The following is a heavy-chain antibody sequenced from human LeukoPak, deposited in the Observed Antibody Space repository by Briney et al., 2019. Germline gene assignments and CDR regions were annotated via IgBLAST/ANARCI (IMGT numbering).Heavy chain of an antibody. CDR1: GFPFSVFE. J-gene: IGHJ5*02. CDR3: TRLAVATPGVDP. V-gene: IGHV3-48*03. Sequence: PGGSRRLSCAASGFPFSVFEMYWARQAPGKGLEWVSYISSSGTTTYYADSVKGRFTISRDNAMSSLYLQMNSLRAEDTAVYYCTRLAVATPGVDPWGQGTLVTVSS. CDR2: ISSSGTTT. D-gene: IGHD2-21*01.